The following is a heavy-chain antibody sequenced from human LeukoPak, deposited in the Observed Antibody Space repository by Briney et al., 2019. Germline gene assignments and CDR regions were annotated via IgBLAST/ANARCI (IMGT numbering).Heavy chain of an antibody. Sequence: SETLSLTCTVSGGSVSSGSYYWSWIRQPPGKGLEWIGYIYYSGSAYYNPSLKSRVTISVDTSENQFSLKLSSVTAADTAVYYCARVNYGSATKEDYWGQGTLVTVSS. CDR1: GGSVSSGSYY. CDR2: IYYSGSA. D-gene: IGHD3-10*01. J-gene: IGHJ4*02. CDR3: ARVNYGSATKEDY. V-gene: IGHV4-31*03.